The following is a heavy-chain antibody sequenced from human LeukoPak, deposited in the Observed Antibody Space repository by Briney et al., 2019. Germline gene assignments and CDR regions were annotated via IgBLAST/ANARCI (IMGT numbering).Heavy chain of an antibody. CDR2: ISGSGGST. Sequence: GGSLRLSCAASGFTFSSYAMSWVRQAPGKGLEWVSAISGSGGSTYYADSVKGRFTISRDNSKNTRYLQMNSLRAEDTAVYYCAKDPLTYYYDISGYSGYWGQGTLVTVSS. V-gene: IGHV3-23*01. D-gene: IGHD3-22*01. CDR1: GFTFSSYA. CDR3: AKDPLTYYYDISGYSGY. J-gene: IGHJ4*02.